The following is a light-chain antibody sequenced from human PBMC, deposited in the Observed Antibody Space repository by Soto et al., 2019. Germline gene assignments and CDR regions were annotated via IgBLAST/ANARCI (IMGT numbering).Light chain of an antibody. CDR1: QSVRSSY. CDR2: GAS. CDR3: QQTYTVPET. Sequence: EIVLTQSPGTLSLSPGERATLSCRASQSVRSSYLAWYQQKPGQAPRLLIYGASSRATGIPDRFSGSGSGTDFTLTITTLQPEDFATYSCQQTYTVPETFGQGTKVDIK. J-gene: IGKJ1*01. V-gene: IGKV3-20*01.